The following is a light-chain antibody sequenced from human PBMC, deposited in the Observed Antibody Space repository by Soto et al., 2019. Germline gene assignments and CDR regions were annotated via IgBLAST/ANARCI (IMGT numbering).Light chain of an antibody. Sequence: DIVMTQSPDSLAVSLGERATINCKSSQAVLYNSNNKNYIAWYQQKPGQPPKLLIYWSSTREFGVPDRISGSGSGTDFSLTISSLQAEDVAVYYCQPYYSAPWTFGQGTKVEIK. CDR2: WSS. J-gene: IGKJ1*01. CDR3: QPYYSAPWT. CDR1: QAVLYNSNNKNY. V-gene: IGKV4-1*01.